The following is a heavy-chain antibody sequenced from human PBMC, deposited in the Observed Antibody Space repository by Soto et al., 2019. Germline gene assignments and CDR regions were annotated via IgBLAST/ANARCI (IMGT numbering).Heavy chain of an antibody. V-gene: IGHV3-74*01. CDR3: ARVLWFGPDDAFDI. CDR2: INSDGSST. Sequence: PGGSLGLSCAAXGFSFSSYWMQWVRQAPGKGLVWVSRINSDGSSTSYADSVKGRFTISRDNAKNTLYLQMNSLRAEDTAVYYCARVLWFGPDDAFDIWGQGTMVTVSS. J-gene: IGHJ3*02. CDR1: GFSFSSYW. D-gene: IGHD3-10*01.